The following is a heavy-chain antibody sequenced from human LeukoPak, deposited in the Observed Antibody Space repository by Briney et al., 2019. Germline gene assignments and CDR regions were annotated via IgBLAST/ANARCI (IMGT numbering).Heavy chain of an antibody. D-gene: IGHD3-22*01. J-gene: IGHJ4*02. CDR3: AXXXXFDDNGYYTSXPXYYFDY. CDR1: GGSISRYY. CDR2: XXXXXXT. Sequence: SETLSLTCAVSGGSISRYYWSWIRQPPGKGLEWIXXXXXXXXTSYNPSLKXRVTISVDTSKSQFSLKLSSVTAADTALYYCAXXXXFDDNGYYTSXPXYYFDYWGQGALVTVSS. V-gene: IGHV4-59*01.